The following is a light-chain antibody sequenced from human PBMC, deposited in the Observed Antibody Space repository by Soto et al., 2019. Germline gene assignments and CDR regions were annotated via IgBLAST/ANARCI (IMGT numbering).Light chain of an antibody. V-gene: IGKV1-17*03. CDR3: LQPNEYPRT. CDR2: AAS. CDR1: QDIRNG. J-gene: IGKJ1*01. Sequence: DIQMTQSPPAMSASVGDGVTITCRASQDIRNGLAWFQQKPGQVPKRLIYAASSLQGGVPSNFSAYGSGTECTHPISSLQPEDFATYYCLQPNEYPRTLGQRTKVEF.